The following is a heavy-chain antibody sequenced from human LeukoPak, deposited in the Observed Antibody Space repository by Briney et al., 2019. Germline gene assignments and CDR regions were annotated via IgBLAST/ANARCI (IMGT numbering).Heavy chain of an antibody. V-gene: IGHV3-33*01. CDR2: IWYDGSNK. CDR3: SREKTAEYQLLSRAIDY. CDR1: GFTFSSYG. Sequence: GGSLRLSCAASGFTFSSYGMHWVRQAPGKGLEWVAVIWYDGSNKYYADSVKGRFTISRDNSKNTLYLQMNSLRAEDTAVYYCSREKTAEYQLLSRAIDYWGQGTLVTVSS. J-gene: IGHJ4*02. D-gene: IGHD2-2*01.